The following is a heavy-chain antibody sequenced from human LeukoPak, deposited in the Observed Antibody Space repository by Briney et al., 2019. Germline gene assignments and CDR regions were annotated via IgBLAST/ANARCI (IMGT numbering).Heavy chain of an antibody. CDR2: IYSSGST. D-gene: IGHD1-14*01. CDR3: ARVITDGYNEQDYLDY. J-gene: IGHJ4*02. CDR1: GGSTSRYY. V-gene: IGHV4-4*07. Sequence: SETLSLTCTVSGGSTSRYYWSWIWHPPQRGLGWIGRIYSSGSTDYNPPLKSRVTMSVDASKNQFSLRLNSVTAADTAVYYCARVITDGYNEQDYLDYWGQGTLVTVSS.